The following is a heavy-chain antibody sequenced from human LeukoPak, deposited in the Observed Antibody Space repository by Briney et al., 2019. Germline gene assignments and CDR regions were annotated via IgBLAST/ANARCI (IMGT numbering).Heavy chain of an antibody. V-gene: IGHV4-39*07. CDR2: IYYSGST. CDR1: GGSISSYY. J-gene: IGHJ4*02. D-gene: IGHD4-23*01. Sequence: SETLSLTCTVSGGSISSYYWGWIRQPPGKGLEWIGSIYYSGSTCYNPSLKSRVTISVDTSKNQFSLKLSSVTAADTAVYYCAGGRSYGGNSRADYWGQGTLVTVSS. CDR3: AGGRSYGGNSRADY.